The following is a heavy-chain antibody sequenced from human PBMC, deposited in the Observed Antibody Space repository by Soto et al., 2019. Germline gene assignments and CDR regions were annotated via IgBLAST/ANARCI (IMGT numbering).Heavy chain of an antibody. V-gene: IGHV3-53*01. D-gene: IGHD2-2*01. J-gene: IGHJ6*02. CDR3: AREVFCGSSSCQVRYGMDV. CDR2: INSGGST. Sequence: PGGSLRLSCAPSGFTVSRHYMSWVRQAQGKGLDWVYVINSGGSTYYADSVTGRSTVSRDHSRNTLDLQMNILRVEDTAVYYCAREVFCGSSSCQVRYGMDVWGQGTTVTVSS. CDR1: GFTVSRHY.